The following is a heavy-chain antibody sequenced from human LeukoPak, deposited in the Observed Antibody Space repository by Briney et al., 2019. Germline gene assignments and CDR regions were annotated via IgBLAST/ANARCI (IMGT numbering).Heavy chain of an antibody. Sequence: GASVKVSCKAPGYTFTGYYMHWVRQAPGQGLEWMGRINPNSGGTNYAQKFQGRVTMTRDTSISTAYMELSGLRSDDTAVYYCARLNQYSSGWDAFDIWGQGTMVTVSS. J-gene: IGHJ3*02. D-gene: IGHD6-19*01. CDR2: INPNSGGT. V-gene: IGHV1-2*06. CDR3: ARLNQYSSGWDAFDI. CDR1: GYTFTGYY.